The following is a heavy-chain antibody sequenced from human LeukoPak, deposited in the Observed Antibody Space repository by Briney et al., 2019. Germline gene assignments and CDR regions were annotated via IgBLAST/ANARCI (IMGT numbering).Heavy chain of an antibody. D-gene: IGHD3-22*01. CDR1: GGSLSDYY. Sequence: NPSETLSLTCAVYGGSLSDYYWNWIRQPPGKGLEWIGEINHSGNTNYNPSLKSRVTISEDTSKNQFSLKLSSVTAADTAVYYCALDSIGYGIWGQGTMVTVSS. CDR2: INHSGNT. CDR3: ALDSIGYGI. V-gene: IGHV4-34*01. J-gene: IGHJ3*02.